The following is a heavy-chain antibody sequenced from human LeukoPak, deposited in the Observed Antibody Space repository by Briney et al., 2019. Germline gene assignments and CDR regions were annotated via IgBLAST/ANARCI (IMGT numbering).Heavy chain of an antibody. D-gene: IGHD3-22*01. CDR2: IYYSGST. J-gene: IGHJ5*02. CDR3: ARGSYDSSGYYYGWFDP. CDR1: GGSISSYY. V-gene: IGHV4-59*01. Sequence: SETLSLTCTVSGGSISSYYWSWIRQPPGKGLEWIGYIYYSGSTNYNPSLKSRVTISVDTSKNQFSLKLSSVTAADTAVYYCARGSYDSSGYYYGWFDPWGQGTLVTVSS.